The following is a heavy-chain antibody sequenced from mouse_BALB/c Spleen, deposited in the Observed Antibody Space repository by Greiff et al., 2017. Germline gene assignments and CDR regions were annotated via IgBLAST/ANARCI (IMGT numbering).Heavy chain of an antibody. Sequence: EVKLMESGGGLVQPGGSLRLSCATSGFTFTDYYMSWVRQPPGKALEWLGFIRNKANGYTTEYSASVKGRFTISRDNSQSILYLQMNTLRAEDSATYYCAREYNYGYYAMDYWGQGTSVTVSS. CDR2: IRNKANGYTT. V-gene: IGHV7-3*02. J-gene: IGHJ4*01. CDR1: GFTFTDYY. CDR3: AREYNYGYYAMDY. D-gene: IGHD1-3*01.